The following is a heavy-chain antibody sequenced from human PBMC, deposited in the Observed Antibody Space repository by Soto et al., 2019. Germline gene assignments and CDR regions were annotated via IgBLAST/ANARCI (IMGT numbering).Heavy chain of an antibody. CDR2: ISSSSSYT. D-gene: IGHD6-13*01. CDR3: ARDHPRGIAAHLNYYYYYGMDV. V-gene: IGHV3-11*06. J-gene: IGHJ6*02. Sequence: QVQLVESGRGLVKPGGSLRLSCAASGFTFSDYYMSWIRQAPGKGLEWVSYISSSSSYTNYADSVKGRFTISRDNAKNSLYLQMNSLRAEDTAVYYCARDHPRGIAAHLNYYYYYGMDVWGQGTTVTVSS. CDR1: GFTFSDYY.